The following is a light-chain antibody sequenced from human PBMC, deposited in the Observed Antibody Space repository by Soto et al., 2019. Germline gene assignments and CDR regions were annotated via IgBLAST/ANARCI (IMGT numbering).Light chain of an antibody. Sequence: EIVLTQSPATLSLSPGERATLSCRASQSVSRYLAWYQQKPGQAPSLLIYDASNRATGIPARFSGSGSGTDFTLTISSLEPEDFVVYYCEQRSDWPLTFGGGTKVEIK. CDR2: DAS. CDR3: EQRSDWPLT. CDR1: QSVSRY. V-gene: IGKV3-11*01. J-gene: IGKJ4*01.